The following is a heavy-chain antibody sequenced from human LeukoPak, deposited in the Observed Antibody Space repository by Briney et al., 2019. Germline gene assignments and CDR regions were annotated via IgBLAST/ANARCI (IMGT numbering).Heavy chain of an antibody. CDR2: INTNTGNP. Sequence: ASVKVSCKASGYTFTSYAMNWVRQAPGQGLEWMGWINTNTGNPTYAQGFTGRFVFSLDTSVSTAYLQISSLKAEDTAVYYCTRGGYGGPRVAFDYWGQGTLVTVSS. CDR3: TRGGYGGPRVAFDY. V-gene: IGHV7-4-1*02. D-gene: IGHD1-1*01. J-gene: IGHJ4*02. CDR1: GYTFTSYA.